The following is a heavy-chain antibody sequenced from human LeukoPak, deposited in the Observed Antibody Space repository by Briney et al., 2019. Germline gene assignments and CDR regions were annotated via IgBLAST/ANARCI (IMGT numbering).Heavy chain of an antibody. CDR2: IYSGGTT. Sequence: GGSLRLSCAASRFSFSDYTMSWVRQLPGKGLEWVSVIYSGGTTYYADSVKGRFTISRDNSKNTLYLQMNSLRAEDTAVYYCARETDRGFFDYWGQGTLVTVSS. D-gene: IGHD3-22*01. CDR1: RFSFSDYT. V-gene: IGHV3-53*01. CDR3: ARETDRGFFDY. J-gene: IGHJ4*02.